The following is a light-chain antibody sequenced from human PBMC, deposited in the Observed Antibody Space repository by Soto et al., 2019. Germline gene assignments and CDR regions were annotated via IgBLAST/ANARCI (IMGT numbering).Light chain of an antibody. CDR3: QQYGSSPIFT. CDR1: QSVSSSY. CDR2: GAS. Sequence: EIVLTQSPGTLSLSPGERATLSCRASQSVSSSYLAWYQQKPGQAPRLLIYGASSRVTGIPDRFSGSGSGTDSTLTISRLEPEDFAVYYCQQYGSSPIFTFVPGTKVDI. V-gene: IGKV3-20*01. J-gene: IGKJ3*01.